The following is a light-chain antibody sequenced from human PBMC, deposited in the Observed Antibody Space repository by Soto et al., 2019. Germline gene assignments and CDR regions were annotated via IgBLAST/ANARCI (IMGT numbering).Light chain of an antibody. CDR2: KAS. CDR1: QSISSW. Sequence: DIQMTQSPSTLSASVGDRVTITCRASQSISSWLAWYQQKPGKAPKLLIYKASSLDSGVPSRFCGSGSRTEFTLTIRSLQPDDFATYYCQQYNSYSRYTFGQGTKLEIK. J-gene: IGKJ2*01. CDR3: QQYNSYSRYT. V-gene: IGKV1-5*03.